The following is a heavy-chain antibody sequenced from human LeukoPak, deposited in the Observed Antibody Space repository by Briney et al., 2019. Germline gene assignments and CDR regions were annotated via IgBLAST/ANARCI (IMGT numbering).Heavy chain of an antibody. V-gene: IGHV1-69*05. CDR2: IIPIFGTS. Sequence: GASVKVSCKASGGSFNAYAISWVRQAPGQGLEWMGGIIPIFGTSNYAQKLQGRVTISTDESTSTAYMEVSSLRAEDTAVYYCAISTVTTPSVDYWGQGTLVTVSS. CDR1: GGSFNAYA. J-gene: IGHJ4*02. CDR3: AISTVTTPSVDY. D-gene: IGHD4-17*01.